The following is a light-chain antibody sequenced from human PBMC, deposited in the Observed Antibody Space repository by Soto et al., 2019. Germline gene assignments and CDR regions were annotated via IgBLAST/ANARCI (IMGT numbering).Light chain of an antibody. CDR3: QQYYSYPRG. V-gene: IGKV1-8*01. CDR2: AAS. CDR1: QGISSY. J-gene: IGKJ3*01. Sequence: AIRMTQSPSSLSASTGDRVTITCRASQGISSYLAWYQQKPGKAPKLLIYAASTLQSGVPSRFSGSGSGTDFTLTISRLQSEDFATYYCQQYYSYPRGFGPGTKVDIK.